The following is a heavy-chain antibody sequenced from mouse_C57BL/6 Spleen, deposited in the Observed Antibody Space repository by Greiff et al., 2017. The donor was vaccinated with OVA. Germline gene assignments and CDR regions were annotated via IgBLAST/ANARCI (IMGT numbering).Heavy chain of an antibody. D-gene: IGHD2-1*01. V-gene: IGHV1-54*01. Sequence: VQLVESGAELVRPGTSVKVSCKASGYAFTNYLIEWVKQRPGQGLEWIGVINPGSGGTNYNEKFKGKATLTADKSSSTAYMQLSSLTSEDSAVYFCARERTYGNYYAMDYWGQGTSVTVSS. CDR1: GYAFTNYL. J-gene: IGHJ4*01. CDR2: INPGSGGT. CDR3: ARERTYGNYYAMDY.